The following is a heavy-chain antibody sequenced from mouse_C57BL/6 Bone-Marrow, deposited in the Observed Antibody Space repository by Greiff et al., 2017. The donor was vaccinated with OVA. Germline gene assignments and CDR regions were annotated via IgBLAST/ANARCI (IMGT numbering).Heavy chain of an antibody. CDR1: GYTFTSYW. D-gene: IGHD2-4*01. J-gene: IGHJ3*01. Sequence: QVQLQQPGAELVKPGASVKLSCKASGYTFTSYWMHWVKQRPGQGLEWIGMIHPNSGSTNYNEKFKSKATLTVDKSSSTAYMQLSSLTSEDSAVYFCARHGPDYPFAYWGQGTLVTVSA. CDR2: IHPNSGST. V-gene: IGHV1-64*01. CDR3: ARHGPDYPFAY.